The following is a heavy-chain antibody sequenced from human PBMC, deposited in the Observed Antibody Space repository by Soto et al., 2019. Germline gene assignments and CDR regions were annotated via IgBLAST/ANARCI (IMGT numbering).Heavy chain of an antibody. CDR1: GGSISSSSYY. D-gene: IGHD6-19*01. Sequence: QLQLQESGPGLVKSSETLSLTCTVSGGSISSSSYYWNWIRQPPGKGLEWIGSVYYSGTTYYNPSLKRRVTISVDTYNQFSLKLSSVTAADTAFYYCARRPMGGPLAENAFDLWGQGTMVTVSS. J-gene: IGHJ3*01. V-gene: IGHV4-39*01. CDR3: ARRPMGGPLAENAFDL. CDR2: VYYSGTT.